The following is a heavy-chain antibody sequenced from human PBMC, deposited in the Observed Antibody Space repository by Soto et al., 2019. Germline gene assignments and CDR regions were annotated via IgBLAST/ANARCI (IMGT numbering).Heavy chain of an antibody. Sequence: QVQLQESGPGLVKPSETLSLTCTVSGGSISSYSWSWIRQPPGKGLEWIGYIYYSGSTNYNPSLKSRVTVSVDTSKNQFSLRLSSVAAADTVVYYCARVPAAIVAGGAIDVWGQGTTVTVSS. V-gene: IGHV4-59*01. D-gene: IGHD2-2*01. CDR2: IYYSGST. J-gene: IGHJ6*02. CDR3: ARVPAAIVAGGAIDV. CDR1: GGSISSYS.